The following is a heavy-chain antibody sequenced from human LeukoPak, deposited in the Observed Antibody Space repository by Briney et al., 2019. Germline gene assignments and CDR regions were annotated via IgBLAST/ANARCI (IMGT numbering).Heavy chain of an antibody. J-gene: IGHJ3*02. V-gene: IGHV1-2*02. D-gene: IGHD6-13*01. CDR2: INPNSGGT. Sequence: ASVKVSCKASGYTFTGYYMHWVRQAPGQGLEGMGWINPNSGGTNYAQKFQGRVTMTRDTSISTAYMELSRLRSDDTAVYYCARERIAAADLDAFDIWGQGTMVTVSS. CDR1: GYTFTGYY. CDR3: ARERIAAADLDAFDI.